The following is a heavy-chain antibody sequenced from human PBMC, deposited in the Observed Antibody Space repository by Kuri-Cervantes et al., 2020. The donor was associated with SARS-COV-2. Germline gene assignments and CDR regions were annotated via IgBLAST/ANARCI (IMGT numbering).Heavy chain of an antibody. Sequence: GSLRLSCAVSGFSISSDYYWGWIRQPAGKGLEWIGRIYTSGSTNYNPSLKSRVTMSVDTSKNQFSLKLSSVTAADTAVYYCARGYYYYYYMDVWGKGTTVTVSS. CDR2: IYTSGST. CDR3: ARGYYYYYYMDV. V-gene: IGHV4-4*07. J-gene: IGHJ6*03. CDR1: GFSISSDYY.